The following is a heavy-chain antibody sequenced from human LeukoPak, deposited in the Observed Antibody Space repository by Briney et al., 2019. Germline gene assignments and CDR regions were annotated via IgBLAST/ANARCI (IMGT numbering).Heavy chain of an antibody. CDR1: GFTFSDYY. V-gene: IGHV3-11*01. Sequence: GGSLRLSCAASGFTFSDYYMSWIRQAPGKGLEWISYINNDGRVIYYADSVKGRFTISRDNAKNSLYLQMNSLRAEYTAVYYCASDPVCSSGPVDHWGQGTLVTVSS. D-gene: IGHD6-19*01. J-gene: IGHJ5*02. CDR2: INNDGRVI. CDR3: ASDPVCSSGPVDH.